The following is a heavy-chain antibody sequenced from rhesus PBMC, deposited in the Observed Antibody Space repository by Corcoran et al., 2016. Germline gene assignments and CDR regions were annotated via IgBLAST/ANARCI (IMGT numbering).Heavy chain of an antibody. D-gene: IGHD3-3*01. V-gene: IGHV5-2*01. J-gene: IGHJ6*01. CDR2: IDPSDSDT. CDR3: AKDLGPYYND. Sequence: EVQLVQSGAEVKRPGESLKISCKTSGYRFTSYWISWVRQMPGKGLEWMGAIDPSDSDTRYSPSFQGQVTISADKSISTAYLQWSSLKASDSATYYCAKDLGPYYNDWGQGVVVTVSS. CDR1: GYRFTSYW.